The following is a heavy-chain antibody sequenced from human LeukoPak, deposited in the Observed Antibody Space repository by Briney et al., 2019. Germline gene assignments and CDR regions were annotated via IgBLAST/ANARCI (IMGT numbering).Heavy chain of an antibody. Sequence: GSLRLSCAASGFTVSSNYMSWVRQPPGKGLEWIGEIYHSGSANYNPSLKSRVTISLDKSKNQFSLKLSSVTAADTAVYYCARGGDYLFDYWGQGTLVTVSS. CDR1: GFTVSSNY. D-gene: IGHD4-17*01. CDR3: ARGGDYLFDY. J-gene: IGHJ4*02. V-gene: IGHV4-4*02. CDR2: IYHSGSA.